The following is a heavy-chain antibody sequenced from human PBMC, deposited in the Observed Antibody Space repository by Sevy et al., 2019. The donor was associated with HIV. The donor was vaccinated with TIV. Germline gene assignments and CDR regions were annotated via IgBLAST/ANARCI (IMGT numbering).Heavy chain of an antibody. Sequence: ASVKVSCMVSGYTLTKLPMHWVRQAPGKGLEWMGGFDPEDGETINAQKFQGRVTMTEDTYTDTAYMELSSLRSEDTAVYYCATLDFWSDYPLYGSDVWGQGTTVTVSS. CDR2: FDPEDGET. V-gene: IGHV1-24*01. CDR3: ATLDFWSDYPLYGSDV. J-gene: IGHJ6*02. CDR1: GYTLTKLP. D-gene: IGHD3-3*01.